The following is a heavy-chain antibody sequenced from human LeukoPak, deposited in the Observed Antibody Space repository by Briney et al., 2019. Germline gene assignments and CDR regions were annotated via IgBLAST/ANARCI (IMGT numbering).Heavy chain of an antibody. J-gene: IGHJ4*02. CDR1: GGSISGYY. CDR3: AKVSDRDSSGYYWGSEY. Sequence: PSETLSLTCTVSGGSISGYYWSWIRQPPGKGLECIGYIYYSGSTNYNPSLKSRVTISVDTSRNQFSLKLTSVTAADTAVYYCAKVSDRDSSGYYWGSEYWGQGTLVTVSS. V-gene: IGHV4-59*08. D-gene: IGHD3-22*01. CDR2: IYYSGST.